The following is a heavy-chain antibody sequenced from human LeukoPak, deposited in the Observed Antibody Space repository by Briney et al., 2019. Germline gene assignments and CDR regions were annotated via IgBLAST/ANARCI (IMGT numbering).Heavy chain of an antibody. V-gene: IGHV4-34*01. CDR2: INHSGST. Sequence: SETLSLTCAVYGGSFNGYYWSWIRQPPGKGLEWIGEINHSGSTNYNPSLKSRVTISVDTSKNQFSLKLSSVTAADTAVYYCARDPSEVSIWGQGTMVTVSS. CDR3: ARDPSEVSI. J-gene: IGHJ3*02. D-gene: IGHD6-6*01. CDR1: GGSFNGYY.